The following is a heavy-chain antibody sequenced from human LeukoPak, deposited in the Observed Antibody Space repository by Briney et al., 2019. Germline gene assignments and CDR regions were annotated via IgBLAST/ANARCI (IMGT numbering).Heavy chain of an antibody. CDR1: GGSISSGSYH. J-gene: IGHJ6*03. Sequence: SETLSLTCTVSGGSISSGSYHWSWIRQPAGKGLEWIGRIYTSGSTNYNPSLKSRVTISVDTSKNQFSLKLSSVTAADTAVYYCARGRPTYYYGSGSFYYYYYMDVWGKGTTVTVSS. CDR3: ARGRPTYYYGSGSFYYYYYMDV. D-gene: IGHD3-10*01. CDR2: IYTSGST. V-gene: IGHV4-61*02.